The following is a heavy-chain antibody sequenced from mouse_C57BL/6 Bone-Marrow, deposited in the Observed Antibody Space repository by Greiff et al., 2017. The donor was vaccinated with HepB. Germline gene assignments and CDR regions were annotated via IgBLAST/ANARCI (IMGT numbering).Heavy chain of an antibody. J-gene: IGHJ1*03. CDR1: GYTFTSYG. V-gene: IGHV1-81*01. CDR3: VYGSSYVEYFDV. CDR2: IYPRSGNT. D-gene: IGHD1-1*01. Sequence: QVQLKESGAELARPGASVKLSCKASGYTFTSYGISWVKQRTGQGLEWIGEIYPRSGNTYYNEKFKGKATLTADKSSSTAYMELRSLTSEDSAVYFCVYGSSYVEYFDVWGTGTTVTVSS.